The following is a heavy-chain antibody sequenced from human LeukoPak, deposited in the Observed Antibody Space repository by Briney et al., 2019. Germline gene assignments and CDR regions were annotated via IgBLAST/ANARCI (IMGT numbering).Heavy chain of an antibody. D-gene: IGHD1-7*01. Sequence: PGGSLSLSCAASGFSFSTYGMHWVRQAPGKGLEWVAVAWHDGSTKFYEDSVKGRFTISRDNSKNTLYLQINGLRVEDTAVYYCARGANNWNYRSYFDFRGQGTLVTVSS. CDR1: GFSFSTYG. CDR3: ARGANNWNYRSYFDF. CDR2: AWHDGSTK. J-gene: IGHJ4*02. V-gene: IGHV3-33*01.